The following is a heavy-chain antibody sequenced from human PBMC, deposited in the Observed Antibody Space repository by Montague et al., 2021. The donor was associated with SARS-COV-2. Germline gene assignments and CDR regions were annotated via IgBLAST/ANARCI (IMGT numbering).Heavy chain of an antibody. V-gene: IGHV4-34*01. CDR3: ASGIYPSGSYYNRYYYGLNI. CDR2: INHSANT. Sequence: SETLSLTSAVHGGSLSGYYWSWIRQPPEKGLEWIGEINHSANTKYNPSLKSPVTISIDTSKNQFSLKMTSVTAADTATYYCASGIYPSGSYYNRYYYGLNIWGPGTTVIVSS. CDR1: GGSLSGYY. J-gene: IGHJ6*02. D-gene: IGHD3-10*01.